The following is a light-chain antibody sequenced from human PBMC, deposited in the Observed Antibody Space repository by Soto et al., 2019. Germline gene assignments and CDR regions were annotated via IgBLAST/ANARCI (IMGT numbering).Light chain of an antibody. CDR3: QQYNSYPLT. V-gene: IGKV1-5*03. CDR1: QSISSW. CDR2: RAS. J-gene: IGKJ4*01. Sequence: DIQMTQSPSTLSASVGDRVTITCRASQSISSWLAWYQLKPGKAPKLLIYRASTLQSGVPSRFGGSGSGTEFTLTISSLQPDDFAAYYCQQYNSYPLTFGGVTKVEIK.